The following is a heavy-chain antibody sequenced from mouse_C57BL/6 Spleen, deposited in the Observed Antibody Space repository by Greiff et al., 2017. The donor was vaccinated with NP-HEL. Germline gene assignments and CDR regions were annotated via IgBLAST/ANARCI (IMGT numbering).Heavy chain of an antibody. CDR2: IRNKANGYTT. CDR1: GFTFTDYY. Sequence: EVKVVESGGGLVQPGGSLSLSCAASGFTFTDYYMSWVRQPPGKALEWLGFIRNKANGYTTEYSASVKGRFTISRDNSQSILYLQMNALRAEDSATYYCARYYYGSSNFDYWGQGTTLTVSS. CDR3: ARYYYGSSNFDY. J-gene: IGHJ2*01. V-gene: IGHV7-3*01. D-gene: IGHD1-1*01.